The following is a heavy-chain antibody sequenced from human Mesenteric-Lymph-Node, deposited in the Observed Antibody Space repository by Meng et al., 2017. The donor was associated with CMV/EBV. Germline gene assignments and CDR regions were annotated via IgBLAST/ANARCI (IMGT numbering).Heavy chain of an antibody. J-gene: IGHJ4*02. CDR1: GFSLSIYS. V-gene: IGHV3-48*04. CDR2: IGTGYTK. Sequence: GGSLRLSCTASGFSLSIYSMSWVRQAPGKGLEWVAYIGTGYTKYYADSLEGRFTVSRDDAKNSLYLQMNSLRGEDTAVYFCATPPRNYNSNWYTYSFAYWGQGTLVTVSS. CDR3: ATPPRNYNSNWYTYSFAY. D-gene: IGHD6-13*01.